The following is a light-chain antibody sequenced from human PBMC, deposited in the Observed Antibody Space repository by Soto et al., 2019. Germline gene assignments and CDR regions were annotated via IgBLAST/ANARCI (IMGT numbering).Light chain of an antibody. J-gene: IGKJ2*01. V-gene: IGKV3-15*01. Sequence: EIVMTQSPATLSVSPGERASLSCRASQSVGSNLAGYQQTAGQAPRLLIYGATTRATGIPARFSGSGSGTEFTHTISSLQSEDFAVYSCQQYTNWPYTFGQGTKLEIK. CDR3: QQYTNWPYT. CDR1: QSVGSN. CDR2: GAT.